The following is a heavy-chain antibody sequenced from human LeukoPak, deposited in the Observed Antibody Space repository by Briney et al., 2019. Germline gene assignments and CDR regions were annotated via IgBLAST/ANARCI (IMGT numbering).Heavy chain of an antibody. CDR1: GFTFSSYA. CDR2: ISYDGSNK. D-gene: IGHD3-10*01. Sequence: GGSLRLSCAASGFTFSSYAMHWVRQAPGKGLEWVAVISYDGSNKYYADSVKGRFTISRDNSKNTLYLQMNSLRAEDTAVYYCARDIYGSGSFDYWGQGTLVTVSS. V-gene: IGHV3-30-3*01. J-gene: IGHJ4*02. CDR3: ARDIYGSGSFDY.